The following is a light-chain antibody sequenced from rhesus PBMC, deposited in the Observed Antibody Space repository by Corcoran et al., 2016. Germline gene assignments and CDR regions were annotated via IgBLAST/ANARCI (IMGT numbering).Light chain of an antibody. J-gene: IGKJ3*01. Sequence: EIVMTQSPATLSLTPGERATLSCRASQSVSSYGAWYQQKPEQAPRLLIYGASSRDTGLPHRFSGSGSGTDFTLLPSSLAPEDVGVYYFQQYPNWLTFGPGTKLDIK. CDR1: QSVSSY. CDR2: GAS. V-gene: IGKV3S9*01. CDR3: QQYPNWLT.